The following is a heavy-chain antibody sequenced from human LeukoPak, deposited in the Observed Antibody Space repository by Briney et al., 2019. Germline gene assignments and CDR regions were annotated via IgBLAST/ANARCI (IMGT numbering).Heavy chain of an antibody. J-gene: IGHJ4*02. Sequence: GGSLRLSCAASGFTVSSNYMSWVRQAPGKGLEWVSVSYTGGNTHYTDSVKGRFTLSRDNSKNTVYLQMNSLRVEDTAMYYCASISDLLYYFDSWGQGTLVTVSS. CDR2: SYTGGNT. CDR1: GFTVSSNY. CDR3: ASISDLLYYFDS. V-gene: IGHV3-66*01.